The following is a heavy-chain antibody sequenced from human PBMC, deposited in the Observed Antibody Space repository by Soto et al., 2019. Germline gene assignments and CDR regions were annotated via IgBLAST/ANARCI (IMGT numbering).Heavy chain of an antibody. J-gene: IGHJ4*02. CDR2: IYYSGST. CDR1: GGSISSYY. Sequence: SETLSLTCTVSGGSISSYYWSWIRQPPGKGLEWIGYIYYSGSTNYNPSLKSRVTISVDTSKNQFSLKLSSVTAADTAVYYCARRGYCSGGSCYTFDYWGQGTLVTVS. D-gene: IGHD2-15*01. V-gene: IGHV4-59*08. CDR3: ARRGYCSGGSCYTFDY.